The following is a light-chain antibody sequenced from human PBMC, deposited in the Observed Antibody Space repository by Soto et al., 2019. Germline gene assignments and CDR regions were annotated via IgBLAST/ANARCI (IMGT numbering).Light chain of an antibody. CDR3: QQSFSTLTWT. J-gene: IGKJ1*01. V-gene: IGKV1-39*01. Sequence: DIQMTQSPSSLSASVGDRVTITCRASQSISGYLNWYQQKPGKPPKVLIYGASNLQSGVPSRFSGSGSGTDFTLTITSLQPEDFATYYCQQSFSTLTWTFGQGTKVDIK. CDR2: GAS. CDR1: QSISGY.